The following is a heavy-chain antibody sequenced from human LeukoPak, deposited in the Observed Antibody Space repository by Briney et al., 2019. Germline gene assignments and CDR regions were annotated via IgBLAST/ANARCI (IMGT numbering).Heavy chain of an antibody. CDR2: IYYTGSA. V-gene: IGHV4-31*03. CDR1: GASIGSGGFY. Sequence: PSETLSLTCTVSGASIGSGGFYWTWIRQHAGKGLEWIGYIYYTGSAEYNPSLKSRVTLSVDPSRSHFSLNLTSVTAADTAVYYCASNSLDYFDYWGQGTLVTVSS. D-gene: IGHD2/OR15-2a*01. J-gene: IGHJ4*02. CDR3: ASNSLDYFDY.